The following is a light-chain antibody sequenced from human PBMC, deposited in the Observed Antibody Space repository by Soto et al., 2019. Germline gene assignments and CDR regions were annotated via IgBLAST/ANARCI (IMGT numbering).Light chain of an antibody. CDR1: TGVVTSGHY. Sequence: QTVVTQEPSLTVSPGGTVTLTCASSTGVVTSGHYPYWFQLKPGQAPTTLIYDTSNKYPWTPARFSGSLLGGKAALTLVGAQPEDEADFYCLLFYNGARVFGGGTKLTVL. CDR2: DTS. CDR3: LLFYNGARV. J-gene: IGLJ3*02. V-gene: IGLV7-46*02.